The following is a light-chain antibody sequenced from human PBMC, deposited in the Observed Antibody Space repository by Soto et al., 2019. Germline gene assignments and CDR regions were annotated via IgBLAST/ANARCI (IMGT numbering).Light chain of an antibody. CDR1: SSDVGGYNS. CDR2: DVN. Sequence: QSALTQPASVSGSPGQSITISCTGTSSDVGGYNSVSWYQQHPGKAPKLMIYDVNNRPSGVSNRFSGSKSGNTASLTISWLQAEDEADYYCSSFSSSSTLEFGGGTKLTVL. V-gene: IGLV2-14*01. J-gene: IGLJ2*01. CDR3: SSFSSSSTLE.